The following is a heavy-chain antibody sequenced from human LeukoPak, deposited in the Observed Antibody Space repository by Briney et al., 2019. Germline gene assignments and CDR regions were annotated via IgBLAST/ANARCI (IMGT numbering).Heavy chain of an antibody. J-gene: IGHJ4*02. CDR2: MNSNSGNT. CDR1: GYTFINYD. V-gene: IGHV1-8*01. Sequence: VASVKVSCKASGYTFINYDIMWVRQATGQGLEWMGWMNSNSGNTGYAQKFQGRVTMTRDTSMSTAYMELSGLRFEDTAVYYCTRGRGGTIVRGYMDYWGQGTLVTVSS. D-gene: IGHD3-10*01. CDR3: TRGRGGTIVRGYMDY.